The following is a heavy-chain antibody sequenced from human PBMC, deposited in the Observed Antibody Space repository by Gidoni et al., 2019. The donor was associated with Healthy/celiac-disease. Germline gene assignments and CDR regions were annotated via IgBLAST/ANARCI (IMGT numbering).Heavy chain of an antibody. CDR3: ARSMYSSSWFVFDY. J-gene: IGHJ4*02. Sequence: QVQLQQWGAGLLKPSETLSLTCAVYGGSFSGYFWSWVRQPPGRGLEWIREINHSVTTNYSPSLKSRVTISIDTSKNQFSLKLSSVTAADTAVYYCARSMYSSSWFVFDYWGQGTLVTVSS. D-gene: IGHD6-13*01. CDR2: INHSVTT. CDR1: GGSFSGYF. V-gene: IGHV4-34*01.